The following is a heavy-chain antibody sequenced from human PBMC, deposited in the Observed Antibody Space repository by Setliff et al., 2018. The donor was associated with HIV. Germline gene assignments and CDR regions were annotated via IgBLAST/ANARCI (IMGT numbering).Heavy chain of an antibody. CDR2: FDPEDGET. J-gene: IGHJ4*02. Sequence: EASVKVSCKVSGYTLTELSMQWVRQAPGKGLEWMGGFDPEDGETIYAQKFQGRVTMTEDTSTDTAYMELSSLRSEDTAVYYCATTRITMVRGVRGPFDYWGQGTLVTVSS. V-gene: IGHV1-24*01. D-gene: IGHD3-10*01. CDR3: ATTRITMVRGVRGPFDY. CDR1: GYTLTELS.